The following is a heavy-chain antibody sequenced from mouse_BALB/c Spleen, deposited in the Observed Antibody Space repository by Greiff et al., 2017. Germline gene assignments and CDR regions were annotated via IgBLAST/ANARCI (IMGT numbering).Heavy chain of an antibody. CDR1: GFTFSSYA. J-gene: IGHJ3*01. CDR3: ASLSTMITTFAY. Sequence: DVHLVESGGGLVKPGGSLKLSCAASGFTFSSYAMSWVRQTPEKRLEWVASISSGGSTYYPDSVKGRFTISRDNARNILYLQMSSLRSEDTAMYYCASLSTMITTFAYWGQGTLVTVSA. D-gene: IGHD2-4*01. CDR2: ISSGGST. V-gene: IGHV5-6-5*01.